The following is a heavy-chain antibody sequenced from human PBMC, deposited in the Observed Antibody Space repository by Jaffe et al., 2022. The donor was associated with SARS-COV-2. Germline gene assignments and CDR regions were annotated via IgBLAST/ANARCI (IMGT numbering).Heavy chain of an antibody. J-gene: IGHJ3*02. CDR2: IYYSGST. V-gene: IGHV4-39*01. CDR3: ARTLQYSGTYWHAFDI. CDR1: GGSISSPSYY. Sequence: QLQLEESGPGLVKPSETLSLTCTVSGGSISSPSYYWGWIRQPPGKGLEWIGSIYYSGSTYYNPSLRSRVTISVDTSKNQFSLKVNSVTAADAAAYYCARTLQYSGTYWHAFDIWGQGAMVTVSS. D-gene: IGHD1-26*01.